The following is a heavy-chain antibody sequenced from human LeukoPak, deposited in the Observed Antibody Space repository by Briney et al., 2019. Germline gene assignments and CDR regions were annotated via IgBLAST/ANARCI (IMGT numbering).Heavy chain of an antibody. Sequence: PGGSLRLSCAASGFTFSSYAMHWVRQAPGKGLEWVAVISYDASNKYYADSVKGRFTISRDNSKNTLFLQMNNLRAEDTAVYYCARDPRGFGDLGGFDYWGQGTLVTISS. CDR2: ISYDASNK. J-gene: IGHJ4*02. CDR1: GFTFSSYA. D-gene: IGHD3-10*01. CDR3: ARDPRGFGDLGGFDY. V-gene: IGHV3-30-3*01.